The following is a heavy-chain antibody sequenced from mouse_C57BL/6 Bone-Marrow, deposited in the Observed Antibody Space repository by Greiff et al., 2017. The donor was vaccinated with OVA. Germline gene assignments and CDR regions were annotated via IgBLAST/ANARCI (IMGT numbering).Heavy chain of an antibody. CDR2: INPNYGTT. D-gene: IGHD1-1*01. Sequence: VHVKQSGPELVKPGASVKISCKASGYSFTDYNMNWVKQSNGKSLEWIGVINPNYGTTSYNQKFKGKATLTVDQSSSTASMQLNSLTSEDAAVYYCARSIYYYGSSYIDCWGEGTTLTVAS. CDR3: ARSIYYYGSSYIDC. J-gene: IGHJ2*01. CDR1: GYSFTDYN. V-gene: IGHV1-39*01.